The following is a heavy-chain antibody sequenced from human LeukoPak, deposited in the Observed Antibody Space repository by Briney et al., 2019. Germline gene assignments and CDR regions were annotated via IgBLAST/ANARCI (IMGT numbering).Heavy chain of an antibody. CDR3: ARSRSGYSYDHAAFEI. CDR1: GGSISTYY. CDR2: IDYRGST. Sequence: ASETLSLTCTVSGGSISTYYWSWIRQPPGKGLGWIAYIDYRGSTTYNPSLRSRVTISVDTSRNQFSLKLRSVTAADTAVYYCARSRSGYSYDHAAFEIWGQGTMVTVSS. D-gene: IGHD5-18*01. V-gene: IGHV4-59*01. J-gene: IGHJ3*02.